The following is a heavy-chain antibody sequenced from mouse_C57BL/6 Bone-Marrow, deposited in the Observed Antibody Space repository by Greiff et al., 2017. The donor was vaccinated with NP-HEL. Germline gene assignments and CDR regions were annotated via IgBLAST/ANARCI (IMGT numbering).Heavy chain of an antibody. CDR3: ARDYGSSRDYYAMDY. V-gene: IGHV5-4*01. CDR2: ISDGGSYT. CDR1: GFTFSSYA. D-gene: IGHD1-1*01. Sequence: EVKVVESGGGLVKPGGSLKLSCAASGFTFSSYAMSWVRQTPEKRLEWVATISDGGSYTYYPDNVKGRFTISRDNAKNNLYLQMSHLKSEDTAMYYCARDYGSSRDYYAMDYWGQGTSVTVSS. J-gene: IGHJ4*01.